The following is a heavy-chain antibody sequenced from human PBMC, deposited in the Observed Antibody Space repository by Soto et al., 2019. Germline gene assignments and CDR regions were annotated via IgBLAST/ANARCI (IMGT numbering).Heavy chain of an antibody. CDR3: ARGSAARAHLDY. CDR1: CGSISSGGYY. V-gene: IGHV4-31*03. Sequence: SEALSLTCTFSCGSISSGGYYWSWIRQHPGKGLEWIGYIYYSGSTYYNPSLKSRVTISVDASKNQFSLKLTSVTAADTAVYYCARGSAARAHLDYWGQGTLVTVSS. CDR2: IYYSGST. J-gene: IGHJ4*02. D-gene: IGHD6-6*01.